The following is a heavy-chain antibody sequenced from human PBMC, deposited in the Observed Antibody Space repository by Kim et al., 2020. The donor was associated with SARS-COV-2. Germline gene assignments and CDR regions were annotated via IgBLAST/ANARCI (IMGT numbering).Heavy chain of an antibody. CDR3: ARGSGYYGSGSYYAWEDFDY. CDR2: IIPIFGTA. CDR1: GGTFSSYA. V-gene: IGHV1-69*13. D-gene: IGHD3-10*01. Sequence: SVKVSCKASGGTFSSYAISWVRQAPGQGLEWMGGIIPIFGTANYAQKFQGRVTITADESTSTAYMELSSLRSEDTAVYYCARGSGYYGSGSYYAWEDFDYWGQGTLVTVSS. J-gene: IGHJ4*02.